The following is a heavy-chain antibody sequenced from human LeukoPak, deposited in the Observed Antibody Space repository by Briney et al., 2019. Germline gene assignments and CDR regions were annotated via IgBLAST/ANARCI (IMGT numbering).Heavy chain of an antibody. V-gene: IGHV4-59*01. Sequence: SETLSLTCSVSGGSISGYYWSWIRQPPGKGLEWIGYIHYSGSTHYNPSLKSRVTISVDTSKNQFSLELNSVTPADTAVYYCARGGNYWPQWWFDPWGRGTLVSVSS. J-gene: IGHJ5*02. CDR3: ARGGNYWPQWWFDP. CDR1: GGSISGYY. CDR2: IHYSGST. D-gene: IGHD1-26*01.